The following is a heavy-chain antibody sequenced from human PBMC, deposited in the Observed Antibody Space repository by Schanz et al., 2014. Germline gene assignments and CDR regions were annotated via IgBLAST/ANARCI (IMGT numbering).Heavy chain of an antibody. Sequence: QVQLVQSGAEVKKPGASVKVSCKASGYTFTSYTISWVRQAPGQGLEWMGRIISILGIPNYAQKFQGRVTFTADKSTSAAFMELSRLTSDETAVYYCARGRGPEDVLDNWGQGTILTVSS. CDR2: IISILGIP. CDR1: GYTFTSYT. J-gene: IGHJ3*02. V-gene: IGHV1-69*04. CDR3: ARGRGPEDVLDN.